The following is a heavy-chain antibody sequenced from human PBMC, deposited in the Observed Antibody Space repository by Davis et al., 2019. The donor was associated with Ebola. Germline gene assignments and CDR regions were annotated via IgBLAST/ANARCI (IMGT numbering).Heavy chain of an antibody. Sequence: GGSLRLSCAASGFTFSSYWMSWVRQAPGKGLEWVANIKQDGSEKYYVDSVKGRFTISRDNAKNSLYLQMNSLRAEDTAVYYCARDPTVTPIYGMDVWGQGTTVTVSS. CDR2: IKQDGSEK. CDR3: ARDPTVTPIYGMDV. CDR1: GFTFSSYW. D-gene: IGHD4-17*01. J-gene: IGHJ6*02. V-gene: IGHV3-7*01.